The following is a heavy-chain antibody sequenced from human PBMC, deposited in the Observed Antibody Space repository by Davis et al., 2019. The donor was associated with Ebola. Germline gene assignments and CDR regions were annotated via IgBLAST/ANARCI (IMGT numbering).Heavy chain of an antibody. CDR1: GFTFSSYS. CDR2: ISSSSSSYI. D-gene: IGHD3-22*01. J-gene: IGHJ4*02. CDR3: ARVGGDSSGYYPFDY. V-gene: IGHV3-21*01. Sequence: GESLKISCAASGFTFSSYSMNWVRQAPGKGLEWVSSISSSSSSYIYYADSVKGRFTISRDNAKNSLYLQMNSLRAEDTAVYYCARVGGDSSGYYPFDYWGQGTLVTVSS.